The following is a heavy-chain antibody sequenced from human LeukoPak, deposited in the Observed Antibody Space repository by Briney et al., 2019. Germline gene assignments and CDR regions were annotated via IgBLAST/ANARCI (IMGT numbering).Heavy chain of an antibody. Sequence: SETLSLTCTASGGSISSYYWSWIRQPPGKGLEWIGYIYYSGYTNYNPSLKSRVTIYFDTSKNQLSLELSSVTAADTAVYYCASWMTPQYFQHWGQGTLVTVSS. CDR3: ASWMTPQYFQH. V-gene: IGHV4-59*08. CDR2: IYYSGYT. J-gene: IGHJ1*01. CDR1: GGSISSYY. D-gene: IGHD1-1*01.